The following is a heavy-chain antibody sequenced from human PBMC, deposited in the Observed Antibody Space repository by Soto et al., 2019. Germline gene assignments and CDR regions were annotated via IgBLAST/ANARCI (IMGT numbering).Heavy chain of an antibody. CDR1: GYTFTRYY. J-gene: IGHJ5*02. CDR3: ARPFRDMATINNWFDP. CDR2: INPSSGST. V-gene: IGHV1-46*01. Sequence: QVQLVQSGAEVKKPGASVKVSCKASGYTFTRYYIHWVRQAPGQGLEWMGIINPSSGSTTYAQKFQGRVTMTRDTSTSTVYMELSSLRSEDTAVYYCARPFRDMATINNWFDPWGQGSLVTVSS. D-gene: IGHD5-12*01.